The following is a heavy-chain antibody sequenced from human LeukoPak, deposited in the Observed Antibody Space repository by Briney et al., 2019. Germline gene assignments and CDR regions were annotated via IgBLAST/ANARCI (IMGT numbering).Heavy chain of an antibody. CDR3: AKAPSWRPTYYGMDV. D-gene: IGHD3-3*01. CDR2: ISYDGSNE. V-gene: IGHV3-30*18. J-gene: IGHJ6*02. Sequence: GRSLRLSCAASGFTFSSYGMHWVRQAPGKGLEWVPVISYDGSNEYYADSVKGRFTISRDNPKNTLYLQMNSLRAEDTAVYYCAKAPSWRPTYYGMDVWGQGTTVTVSS. CDR1: GFTFSSYG.